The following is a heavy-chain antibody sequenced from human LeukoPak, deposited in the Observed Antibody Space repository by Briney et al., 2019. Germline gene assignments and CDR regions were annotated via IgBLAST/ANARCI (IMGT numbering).Heavy chain of an antibody. CDR1: GYTFTSYG. CDR2: ISAYNGNT. J-gene: IGHJ6*03. D-gene: IGHD1-1*01. Sequence: ASVKVSCKASGYTFTSYGISWVRQAPGQGPEWMGWISAYNGNTNYAQKLQGRVTMTTDTSTSTAYMELRSLRSDDTAVYYCARAPNWNLPPNYCYMDVWGKGTTVTVSS. CDR3: ARAPNWNLPPNYCYMDV. V-gene: IGHV1-18*01.